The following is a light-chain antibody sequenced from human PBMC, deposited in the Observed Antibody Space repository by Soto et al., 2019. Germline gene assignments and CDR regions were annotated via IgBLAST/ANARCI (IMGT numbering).Light chain of an antibody. V-gene: IGKV1-5*03. CDR1: QSISSW. CDR3: QQYNSYSWT. CDR2: KAS. J-gene: IGKJ1*01. Sequence: DIPMTQYPSTLSASVGDRVTITCRASQSISSWLAWYQQKPGKAPKLLIYKASSLESGVPSRFSGSGSGTEFTLTISSLQPDDFATYYCQQYNSYSWTFGQGTKVDI.